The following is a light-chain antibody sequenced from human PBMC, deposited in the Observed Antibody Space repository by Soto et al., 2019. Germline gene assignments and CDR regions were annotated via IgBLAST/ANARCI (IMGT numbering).Light chain of an antibody. J-gene: IGKJ4*01. CDR1: QHISNY. V-gene: IGKV1D-12*01. CDR2: GAF. Sequence: IQMTQSPSSVSASAGDRVTITCRASQHISNYLAWYQQKPGEAPKVLIFGAFTLQTGVASRFSGSGSGTDFILTISSLQPEDFATYYCQQTNSFPLTFGGGTKVEIK. CDR3: QQTNSFPLT.